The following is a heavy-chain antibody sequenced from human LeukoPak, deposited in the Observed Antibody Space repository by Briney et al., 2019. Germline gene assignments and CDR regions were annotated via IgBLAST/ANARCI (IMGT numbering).Heavy chain of an antibody. D-gene: IGHD3-10*01. CDR1: GFTFSSFG. J-gene: IGHJ4*02. CDR2: ISGGGAST. CDR3: TKKAYYGSGSAFDY. V-gene: IGHV3-23*01. Sequence: GSLRLSCAASGFTFSSFGMNWVRQTPWKGLEWVSSISGGGASTYYADSVKGRFTISRDNSKNTLYLQMNSLRAEDTAVYYCTKKAYYGSGSAFDYWGQGTLVTVSS.